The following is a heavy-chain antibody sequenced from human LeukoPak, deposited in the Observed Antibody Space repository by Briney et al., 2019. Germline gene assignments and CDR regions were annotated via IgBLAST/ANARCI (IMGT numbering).Heavy chain of an antibody. J-gene: IGHJ4*02. Sequence: NAGGSLRLSCTPSGFTFSDCDMNWFPQAPGKGLEWVSSISYRTSHIYYADSVKGRFTISRDNAKNSLYLQMDSLRAEDTAVYFCGRAFPPLRTAAAGDYWGQGTLVTVSS. V-gene: IGHV3-21*01. D-gene: IGHD6-13*01. CDR1: GFTFSDCD. CDR2: ISYRTSHI. CDR3: GRAFPPLRTAAAGDY.